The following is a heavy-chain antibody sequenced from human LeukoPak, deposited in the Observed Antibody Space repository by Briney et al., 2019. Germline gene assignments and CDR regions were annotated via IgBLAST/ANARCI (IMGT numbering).Heavy chain of an antibody. D-gene: IGHD4-17*01. CDR3: ASDPPGDYGLGF. Sequence: GGSLRLSCAASGFTFSSYAMHWVRQAPGKGLEWVAFIWYDGSNKYYADSVKGRFTISRDNSNNTLYLQMNRLRVKDTAVYYCASDPPGDYGLGFWGQGTLSPSPQ. CDR2: IWYDGSNK. V-gene: IGHV3-33*08. J-gene: IGHJ4*02. CDR1: GFTFSSYA.